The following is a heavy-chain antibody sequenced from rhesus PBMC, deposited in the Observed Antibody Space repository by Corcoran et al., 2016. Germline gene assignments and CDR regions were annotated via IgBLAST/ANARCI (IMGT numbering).Heavy chain of an antibody. CDR1: GGSISSSY. J-gene: IGHJ3*01. CDR2: IYGSGSST. D-gene: IGHD6-25*01. Sequence: QLQLQESGPGLVKPSETLSVTCAVSGGSISSSYWSWIRQAPGKGLEWIGYIYGSGSSTTYNPSLKRRVTLSVDTSKNQLSLKLSSVTTADTAVYYCARDLAAAGTFDFWGQGLRVTVSS. CDR3: ARDLAAAGTFDF. V-gene: IGHV4-169*02.